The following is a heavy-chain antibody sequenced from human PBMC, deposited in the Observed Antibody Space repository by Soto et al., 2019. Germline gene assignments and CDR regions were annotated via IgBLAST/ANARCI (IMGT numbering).Heavy chain of an antibody. D-gene: IGHD3-10*01. CDR2: IYYSGST. CDR1: GGSISSSSYY. CDR3: ARRGGWFGEFVDGMDV. Sequence: SETLSLTCTVSGGSISSSSYYWGWIRQPPGKGLEWIGSIYYSGSTYYNPSLKSRVTISVDTSKNQFSLKLSSVTAADTAVYYCARRGGWFGEFVDGMDVWAQGTTVT. J-gene: IGHJ6*02. V-gene: IGHV4-39*01.